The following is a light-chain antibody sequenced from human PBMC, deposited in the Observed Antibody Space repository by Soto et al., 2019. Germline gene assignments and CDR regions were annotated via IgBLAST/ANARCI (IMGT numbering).Light chain of an antibody. CDR1: SSNIGAGYN. V-gene: IGLV1-40*01. CDR3: QSYDSSLSGWL. Sequence: QSVLTQPPSVSGAPGQRVTISCTGSSSNIGAGYNVHWYQQVPGTAPKLLIYGDSNRPSGVPDRFSGSKSGTSASLAITGLQAEDEADYYCQSYDSSLSGWLFGGVIKLTVL. J-gene: IGLJ3*02. CDR2: GDS.